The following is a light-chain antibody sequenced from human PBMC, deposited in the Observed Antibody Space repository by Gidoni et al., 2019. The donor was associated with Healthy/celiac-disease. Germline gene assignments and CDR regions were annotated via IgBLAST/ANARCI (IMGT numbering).Light chain of an antibody. CDR2: GNN. V-gene: IGLV1-40*01. Sequence: QSALTQPPSVSGAPGQRVTISCTGSNSNIGAGYDVHWYQQLPGTAPKLLIYGNNNRPSGVPDRFSGSKSGTSASLAITGLQAEDEADYYCQSYDSSLSALYVFGTGTKVTVL. CDR3: QSYDSSLSALYV. CDR1: NSNIGAGYD. J-gene: IGLJ1*01.